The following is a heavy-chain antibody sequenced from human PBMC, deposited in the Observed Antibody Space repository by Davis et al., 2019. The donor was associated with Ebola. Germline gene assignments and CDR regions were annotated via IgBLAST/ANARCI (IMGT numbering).Heavy chain of an antibody. CDR1: GGSINNYF. V-gene: IGHV4-59*08. CDR2: IHYLGNT. Sequence: SETLSLTCTVSGGSINNYFWSWIRQPPGKGLEWIGNIHYLGNTNYNPSLKSRVTMSVDTSKNQFSLKLSSVTAADTAVYYCARVLRYFDWLLSRVGVIDPWGQGTLVTVSS. CDR3: ARVLRYFDWLLSRVGVIDP. D-gene: IGHD3-9*01. J-gene: IGHJ5*02.